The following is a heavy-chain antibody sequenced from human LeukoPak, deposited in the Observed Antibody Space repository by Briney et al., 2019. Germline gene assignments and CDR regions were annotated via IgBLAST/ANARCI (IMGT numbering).Heavy chain of an antibody. CDR3: ARDRATVTTSDAFDI. CDR2: ISISGSTI. CDR1: GFTSSSYS. Sequence: PGGSLRLSCAASGFTSSSYSMNWVRQAPGLGLEWVSYISISGSTIYYADSVEGRFTISRDNAKNSLYLQMNSLRDEDTAVYYCARDRATVTTSDAFDIWGQGTMVTVSS. J-gene: IGHJ3*02. D-gene: IGHD4-17*01. V-gene: IGHV3-48*02.